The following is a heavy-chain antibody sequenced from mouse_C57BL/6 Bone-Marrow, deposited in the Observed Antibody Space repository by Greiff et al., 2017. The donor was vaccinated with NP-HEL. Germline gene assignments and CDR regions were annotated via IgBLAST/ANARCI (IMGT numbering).Heavy chain of an antibody. CDR1: GFNIKDDY. Sequence: EVKLVESGAELVRPGASVKLSCTASGFNIKDDYMHWVKQRPEQGLEWIGWIDPENGDTEYASKFQGKATITADTSSNTAYLQLSSLTSEDTAVYYCTIAYYSNTWFAYWGQGTLVTVSA. CDR2: IDPENGDT. CDR3: TIAYYSNTWFAY. J-gene: IGHJ3*01. D-gene: IGHD2-5*01. V-gene: IGHV14-4*01.